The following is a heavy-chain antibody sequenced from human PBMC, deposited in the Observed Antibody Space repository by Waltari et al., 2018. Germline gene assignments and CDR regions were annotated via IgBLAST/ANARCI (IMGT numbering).Heavy chain of an antibody. D-gene: IGHD4-17*01. CDR1: GFTFSSYS. J-gene: IGHJ4*02. V-gene: IGHV3-48*01. CDR3: ARRIDYGDSFDY. Sequence: EVQLVESGGGLVQPGGSLRLSCAASGFTFSSYSMNWVRQAPGKGLEWVSYIIISSSTIYYADSVKGRFTISRDNAKNSLYLQMNSLRAEDTAVYYCARRIDYGDSFDYWGQGTLVTVSS. CDR2: IIISSSTI.